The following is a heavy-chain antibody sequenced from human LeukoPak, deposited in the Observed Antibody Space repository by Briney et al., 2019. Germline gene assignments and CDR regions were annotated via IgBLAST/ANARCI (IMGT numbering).Heavy chain of an antibody. CDR2: IYYSGNT. CDR3: ARHLALYDSAPQLGY. D-gene: IGHD3-3*01. CDR1: GGSISSSSYY. V-gene: IGHV4-39*01. J-gene: IGHJ4*02. Sequence: PSETLSLTCTVSGGSISSSSYYWGWIRQPPGKGLEWIGTIYYSGNTYYNPSLKSRVTISVDTSRNQFSLKLSSVTAADTAVYYCARHLALYDSAPQLGYWGQGTLVTVSS.